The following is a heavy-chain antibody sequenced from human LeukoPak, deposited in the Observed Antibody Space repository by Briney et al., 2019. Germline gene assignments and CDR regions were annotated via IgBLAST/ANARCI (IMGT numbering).Heavy chain of an antibody. V-gene: IGHV4-34*01. J-gene: IGHJ6*03. CDR1: GGSFSGYY. Sequence: SETLSLTCAVYGGSFSGYYWSWIRQPPGKGLEWIGEINHSGSTNYNPSLKGRVTISVDTSKNQFSLKLSSVTAADTAVYYCARYVYDSSGYYYYYYYMDVWGKGTTVTVSS. D-gene: IGHD3-22*01. CDR3: ARYVYDSSGYYYYYYYMDV. CDR2: INHSGST.